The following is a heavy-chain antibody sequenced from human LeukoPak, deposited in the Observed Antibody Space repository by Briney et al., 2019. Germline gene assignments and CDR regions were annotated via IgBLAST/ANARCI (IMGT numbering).Heavy chain of an antibody. CDR3: ARGNGAMVTPFDY. D-gene: IGHD5-18*01. Sequence: SETLSLTCAVYGGSFSGYYWSWIRQPPGKGLEWIGEINHSGSTNYNPSLKSRVTISVDTSKNQSSLKLSSVTAADTAVYYCARGNGAMVTPFDYWGQGTLVTVSS. J-gene: IGHJ4*02. CDR1: GGSFSGYY. V-gene: IGHV4-34*01. CDR2: INHSGST.